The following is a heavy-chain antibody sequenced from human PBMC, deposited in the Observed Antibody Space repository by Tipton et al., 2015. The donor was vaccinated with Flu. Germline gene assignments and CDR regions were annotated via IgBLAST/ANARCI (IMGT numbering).Heavy chain of an antibody. D-gene: IGHD3-22*01. CDR2: IYYSGST. Sequence: TLSLTCTVSGGSVSSGSYYWSWIRQPPGKGLEWIGYIYYSGSTNYNPSLKSRVTISVDTSKNQFSLKLSSVTAAGTAVYYCAGDSSGYYVDFDYWGQGTLVTVSS. V-gene: IGHV4-61*01. J-gene: IGHJ4*02. CDR3: AGDSSGYYVDFDY. CDR1: GGSVSSGSYY.